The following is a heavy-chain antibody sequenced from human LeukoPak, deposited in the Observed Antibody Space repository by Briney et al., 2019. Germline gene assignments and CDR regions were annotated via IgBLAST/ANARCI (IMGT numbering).Heavy chain of an antibody. Sequence: GASVKVSCKASGFTFTSSAMQWVRQARGQRLEWIGWIVVGSGNTNYAQKLQGRVTMTTDTSTSTAYMELRSLRSGDTAVYYCAREKLLSSDYWGQGTLVTVSS. D-gene: IGHD2-15*01. CDR1: GFTFTSSA. CDR3: AREKLLSSDY. V-gene: IGHV1-58*02. CDR2: IVVGSGNT. J-gene: IGHJ4*02.